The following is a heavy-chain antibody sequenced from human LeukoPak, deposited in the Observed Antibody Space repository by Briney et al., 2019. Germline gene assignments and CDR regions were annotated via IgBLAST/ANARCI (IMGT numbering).Heavy chain of an antibody. J-gene: IGHJ6*02. V-gene: IGHV3-53*01. CDR2: IYSGGST. CDR3: ARDLGDSYYYYYGMDV. D-gene: IGHD1-26*01. Sequence: GGSLRLSCAASGFTVSSNYMSWVRQAPGKGLEWVSVIYSGGSTYYADSVKGRFTISRDNSKNTLYLQMNSPRAEDTAVYYCARDLGDSYYYYYGMDVWGQGTTVTVSS. CDR1: GFTVSSNY.